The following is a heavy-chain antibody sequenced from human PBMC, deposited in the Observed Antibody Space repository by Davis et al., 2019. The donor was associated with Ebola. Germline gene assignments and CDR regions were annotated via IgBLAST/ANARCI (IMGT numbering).Heavy chain of an antibody. Sequence: PAGSLSLSCAASGFTFSSYSMNWVRQAQGKGLEWVSSISSSSSYIYYADSVKGRFTISRDNSKNTLFLQMNSLRAEDPAVYYCARDPVVPSATVGWFDPWGQGTLVTVSS. J-gene: IGHJ5*02. CDR3: ARDPVVPSATVGWFDP. CDR2: ISSSSSYI. V-gene: IGHV3-21*01. CDR1: GFTFSSYS. D-gene: IGHD2-2*01.